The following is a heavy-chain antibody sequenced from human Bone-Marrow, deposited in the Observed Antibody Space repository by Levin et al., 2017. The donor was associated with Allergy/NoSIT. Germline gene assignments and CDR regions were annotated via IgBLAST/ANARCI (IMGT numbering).Heavy chain of an antibody. D-gene: IGHD5-12*01. CDR1: GYTFTSFD. J-gene: IGHJ4*02. CDR2: MYPNSDNA. V-gene: IGHV1-8*01. CDR3: ARGELGSGYLFDY. Sequence: ASVKVSCKTSGYTFTSFDINWVRQATGQGLEWMGWMYPNSDNAGYAQKFQGRVTMTRNTSISTAYMQLSSLRSEDTAIYYCARGELGSGYLFDYWGQGTLVTVSS.